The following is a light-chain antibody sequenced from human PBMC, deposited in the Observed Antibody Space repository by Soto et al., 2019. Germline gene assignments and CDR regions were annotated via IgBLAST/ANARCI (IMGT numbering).Light chain of an antibody. CDR1: QSVSSN. J-gene: IGKJ1*01. CDR3: QQYNNWPRT. CDR2: GAS. V-gene: IGKV3-15*01. Sequence: EIVMTQSPATLSVSPGERATLSCRASQSVSSNLAWYQQKPGQAPRLLIYGASPRATGIPARFSGSGSGTEFTLTISSLQSEDFADYYCQQYNNWPRTFGQGTKVEIK.